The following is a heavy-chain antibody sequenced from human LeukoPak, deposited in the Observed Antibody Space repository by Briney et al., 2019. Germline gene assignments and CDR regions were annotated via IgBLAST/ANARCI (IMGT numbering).Heavy chain of an antibody. Sequence: SVKVSCKASGGTFSSYAISWVRQAPGQGLEWMGGIIPIFGTANYAQKFQGRVTITADESTSTAYMELSSLRSEDTAVYYCASAYYDILTGSDYYYYYGMDVWGQGTTVTASS. J-gene: IGHJ6*02. D-gene: IGHD3-9*01. V-gene: IGHV1-69*01. CDR2: IIPIFGTA. CDR3: ASAYYDILTGSDYYYYYGMDV. CDR1: GGTFSSYA.